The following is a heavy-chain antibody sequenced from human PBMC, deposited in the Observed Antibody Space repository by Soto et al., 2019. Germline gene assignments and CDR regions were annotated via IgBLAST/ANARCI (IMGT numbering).Heavy chain of an antibody. D-gene: IGHD2-2*01. V-gene: IGHV3-15*01. Sequence: EVQLVESGGGLVKPGGSLRLSCAASGFTFNKAWMSWVRQAPGKGLEWVGRIKSKIDGGTTDYAAPVKGRFTISRDDSEKTLYLQMNSLNTEDTAVYYCTTDEGQYCSSSSCYFFDYWGQGDLVSVSS. CDR1: GFTFNKAW. CDR2: IKSKIDGGTT. CDR3: TTDEGQYCSSSSCYFFDY. J-gene: IGHJ4*02.